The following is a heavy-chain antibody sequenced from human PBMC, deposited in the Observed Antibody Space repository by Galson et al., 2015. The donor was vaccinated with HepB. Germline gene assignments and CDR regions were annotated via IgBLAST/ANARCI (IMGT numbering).Heavy chain of an antibody. V-gene: IGHV3-53*01. CDR3: ARDRGRGWMDDGFDI. CDR1: GFSVSTNF. CDR2: IYSGGST. D-gene: IGHD6-19*01. Sequence: SLRLSCAASGFSVSTNFMTWVRQAPGKGLDWVSVIYSGGSTSYADSVKGRFTISRDNSKNTLYFQMNSLRAEDTAMYYCARDRGRGWMDDGFDIWGQGTMVTVSS. J-gene: IGHJ3*02.